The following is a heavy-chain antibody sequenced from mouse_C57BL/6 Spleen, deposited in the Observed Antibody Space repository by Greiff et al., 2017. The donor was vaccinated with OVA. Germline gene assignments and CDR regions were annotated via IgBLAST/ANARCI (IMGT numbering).Heavy chain of an antibody. J-gene: IGHJ4*01. CDR1: GFSLTSYG. CDR3: ARHTYYGSSYEAMDY. V-gene: IGHV2-6-1*01. CDR2: IWSDGST. D-gene: IGHD1-1*01. Sequence: VQLQESGPGLVAPSQSLSITCTVSGFSLTSYGVHWVRQPPGKGLEWLVVIWSDGSTTYNSALKSRLSISKDNSKSQVFLKMNSLQTDDTAMYYCARHTYYGSSYEAMDYWGQGTSVTVSS.